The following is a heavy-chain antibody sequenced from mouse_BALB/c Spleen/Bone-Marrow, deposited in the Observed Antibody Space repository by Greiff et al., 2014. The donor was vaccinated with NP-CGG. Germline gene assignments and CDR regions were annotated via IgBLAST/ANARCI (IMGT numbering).Heavy chain of an antibody. CDR1: GFDFSRYW. CDR2: INPDSRTI. CDR3: ARGNYYGNLDY. Sequence: VQLQQSGGGLVQPGGSLKLSCAASGFDFSRYWMSWVRQAPGKGLEWIGEINPDSRTINYTPSLKDKFIISRDNAKNTLYLQMSKVRSEDTALYYRARGNYYGNLDYWGQGTTLTVSS. D-gene: IGHD2-1*01. V-gene: IGHV4-1*02. J-gene: IGHJ2*01.